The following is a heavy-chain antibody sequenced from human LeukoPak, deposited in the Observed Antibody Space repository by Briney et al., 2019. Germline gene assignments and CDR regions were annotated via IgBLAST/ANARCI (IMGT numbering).Heavy chain of an antibody. V-gene: IGHV3-30-3*01. CDR3: ARALELDFDY. CDR1: GFTFSSYA. J-gene: IGHJ4*02. CDR2: ISYDGSNK. D-gene: IGHD1-7*01. Sequence: GGSLRLSCAASGFTFSSYAMHWVRQAPGKGLEWVAVISYDGSNKYYADSVKGRFTISRDNSKNTLYLQMNSLRVEDTAVYYCARALELDFDYWGQGTLVTVSS.